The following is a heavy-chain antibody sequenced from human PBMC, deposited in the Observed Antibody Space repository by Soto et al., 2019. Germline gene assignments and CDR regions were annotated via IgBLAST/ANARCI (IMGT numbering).Heavy chain of an antibody. V-gene: IGHV1-18*01. Sequence: GASVKVSCKASGYTFTSYGISWVRQAPGQGLEWMGWISAYNGNTNYAQKLQGRVTMTTDTSTSTAYMELRSLRSDDTAVYYCASGYCTNGVCYQPPVFDYWGQGTLVTVSS. J-gene: IGHJ4*02. D-gene: IGHD2-8*01. CDR3: ASGYCTNGVCYQPPVFDY. CDR1: GYTFTSYG. CDR2: ISAYNGNT.